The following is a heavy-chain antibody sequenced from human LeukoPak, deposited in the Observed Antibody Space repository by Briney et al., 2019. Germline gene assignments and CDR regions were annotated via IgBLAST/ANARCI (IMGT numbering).Heavy chain of an antibody. J-gene: IGHJ4*02. CDR2: IYYSGST. Sequence: SETLSLTCTVSGGSISSYYWSWIRQPPGEGLEWIGYIYYSGSTNYNPSLKSRVTISVDTSKNQFSLKLSSVTAADTAVYYCATLDYGDYPNFDYWGQGTLVTVSS. CDR1: GGSISSYY. CDR3: ATLDYGDYPNFDY. D-gene: IGHD4-17*01. V-gene: IGHV4-59*01.